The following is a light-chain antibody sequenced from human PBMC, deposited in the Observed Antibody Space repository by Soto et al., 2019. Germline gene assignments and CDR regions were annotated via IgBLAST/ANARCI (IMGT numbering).Light chain of an antibody. CDR1: QSISSY. CDR3: KQSYSTPRT. V-gene: IGKV1-39*01. CDR2: AAY. J-gene: IGKJ1*01. Sequence: DIQMTQSPSTLSGSVGDRVTITCRASQSISSYLNWYQQKPGKAPKLLIYAAYSLQSGVQSRFSGSGSGTDFTLTIRSLQPEDFATYYCKQSYSTPRTFGQGTKVDIK.